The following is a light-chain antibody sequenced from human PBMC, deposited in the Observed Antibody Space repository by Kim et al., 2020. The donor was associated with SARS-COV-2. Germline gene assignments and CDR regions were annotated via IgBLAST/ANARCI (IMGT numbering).Light chain of an antibody. CDR3: QSYDSSLSGWV. CDR1: ISNIGAGYD. V-gene: IGLV1-40*01. J-gene: IGLJ3*02. Sequence: QSVLTQPPSVSGAPGQRVAISCTATISNIGAGYDVHWYHQLPGTAPKVLIYGNTNRPSGVPDRCSGSKSGTSASLAITGLQAEDEADYYCQSYDSSLSGWVFGGGTQLTVL. CDR2: GNT.